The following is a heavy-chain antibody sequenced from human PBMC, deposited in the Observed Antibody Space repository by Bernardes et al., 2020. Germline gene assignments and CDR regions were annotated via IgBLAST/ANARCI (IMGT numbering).Heavy chain of an antibody. Sequence: ASVKVSCRASGYTFKNYDLNWVRQAAGQGLEYVGWINPDNGNSNNAQQFQGRVLMTRDTSIDTAYMQLTNLTPDDTGIYYCVRSTCFSSSCYGVPGAYNGMYLWGQGTTVTVSS. V-gene: IGHV1-8*02. D-gene: IGHD3-22*01. CDR3: VRSTCFSSSCYGVPGAYNGMYL. CDR1: GYTFKNYD. CDR2: INPDNGNS. J-gene: IGHJ6*02.